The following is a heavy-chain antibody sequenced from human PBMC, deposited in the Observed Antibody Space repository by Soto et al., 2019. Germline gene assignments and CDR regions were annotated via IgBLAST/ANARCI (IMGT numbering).Heavy chain of an antibody. CDR2: IHRDGSST. Sequence: EVQLVESGGGLVQPGGSLRLSCEASGLTFSSYWMHWVRQAPGKGLVWVSRIHRDGSSTSYADSVKGRFTISRDNAKNTLYLHMNSLRAEDTAVYYCARDGAYCGGDCYSLWYFDLWGRGTLVTVSS. V-gene: IGHV3-74*01. CDR3: ARDGAYCGGDCYSLWYFDL. J-gene: IGHJ2*01. D-gene: IGHD2-21*02. CDR1: GLTFSSYW.